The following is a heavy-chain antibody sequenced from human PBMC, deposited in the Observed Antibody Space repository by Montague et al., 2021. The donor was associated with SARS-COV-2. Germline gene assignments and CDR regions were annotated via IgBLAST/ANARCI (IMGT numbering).Heavy chain of an antibody. CDR1: GGSIRNSVYY. J-gene: IGHJ1*01. CDR3: ARHPQH. Sequence: SETLSLTCTVSGGSIRNSVYYWGWVRQPPGKGLEWIGSIYYTGSTYYNPSLKSRLTISVDTSENQFSLNLRSMTAADTAVHYCARHPQHWGQGTLVTVSS. CDR2: IYYTGST. V-gene: IGHV4-39*01.